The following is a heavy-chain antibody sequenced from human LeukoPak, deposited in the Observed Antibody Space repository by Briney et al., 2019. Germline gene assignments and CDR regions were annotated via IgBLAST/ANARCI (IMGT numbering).Heavy chain of an antibody. J-gene: IGHJ2*01. CDR2: MNPNSGNT. Sequence: EASVKVSCKASGYTFTSYDINWVRQATGQGLEWMGWMNPNSGNTGYAQKFQGRVTMTRDTSISTAYMELSRLRSDDTAVYYCASALSPKGYFDLWGRGTLVTVSS. CDR3: ASALSPKGYFDL. V-gene: IGHV1-8*01. CDR1: GYTFTSYD.